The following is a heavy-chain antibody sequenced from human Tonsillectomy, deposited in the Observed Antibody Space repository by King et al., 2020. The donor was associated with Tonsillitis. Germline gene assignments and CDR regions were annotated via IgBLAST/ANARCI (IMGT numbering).Heavy chain of an antibody. D-gene: IGHD3-22*01. CDR1: GYTFTSYG. Sequence: VQLVESGAEVKKPGASVKVSCKASGYTFTSYGISWVRQAPGQGLEWMGWISVYNGNTNYAQKFQGRVTMTTDTSTSPAYMELRSLRSDDTAVYYCARAFNYYDSSGYLYYFDYWGQGTLVTVSS. CDR3: ARAFNYYDSSGYLYYFDY. CDR2: ISVYNGNT. V-gene: IGHV1-18*04. J-gene: IGHJ4*02.